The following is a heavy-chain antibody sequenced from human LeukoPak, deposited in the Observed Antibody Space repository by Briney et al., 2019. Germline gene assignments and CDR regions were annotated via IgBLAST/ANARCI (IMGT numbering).Heavy chain of an antibody. Sequence: SVKVSCKASGGTFSSYAISWVRQAPGQGLEWMGGIIPIFGTANYAQKFQGRVTITADESTGTAYMELSSLRSEDTAVYYCARDWGIVGATSVGDNWFDPWGQGTLVTVSS. V-gene: IGHV1-69*13. CDR3: ARDWGIVGATSVGDNWFDP. CDR1: GGTFSSYA. J-gene: IGHJ5*02. CDR2: IIPIFGTA. D-gene: IGHD1-26*01.